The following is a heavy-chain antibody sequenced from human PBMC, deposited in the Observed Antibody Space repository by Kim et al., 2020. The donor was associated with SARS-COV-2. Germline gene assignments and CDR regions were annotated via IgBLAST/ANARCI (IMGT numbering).Heavy chain of an antibody. Sequence: QKFQGRVTITADESTSTAYMELSSLRSEDTAVYYCASSCGGDCYNQVFDYWGQGTLVTVSS. J-gene: IGHJ4*02. V-gene: IGHV1-69*01. D-gene: IGHD2-21*02. CDR3: ASSCGGDCYNQVFDY.